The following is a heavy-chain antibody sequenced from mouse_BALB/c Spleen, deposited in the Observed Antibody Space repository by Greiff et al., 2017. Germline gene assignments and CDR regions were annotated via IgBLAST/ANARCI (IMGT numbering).Heavy chain of an antibody. J-gene: IGHJ4*01. CDR2: IYPGDGDT. V-gene: IGHV1-87*01. D-gene: IGHD2-1*01. CDR1: GYTFTSYW. Sequence: QVQLQQSGAELARPGASVKLSCKASGYTFTSYWMQWVKQRPGQGLEWIGAIYPGDGDTRYTQKFKGKATLTADKSSSTAYMQLSSLASEDSAVYYCARFGNYHYAMDYWGQGTSVTVSS. CDR3: ARFGNYHYAMDY.